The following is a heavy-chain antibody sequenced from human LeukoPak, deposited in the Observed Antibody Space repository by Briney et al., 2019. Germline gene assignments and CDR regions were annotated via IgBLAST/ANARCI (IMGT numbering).Heavy chain of an antibody. V-gene: IGHV4-61*08. CDR2: IYYSGST. D-gene: IGHD4/OR15-4a*01. CDR3: ARDRGLTTSGGVGFDY. CDR1: GGSISSGGYY. J-gene: IGHJ4*02. Sequence: PSETLSLTCTVSGGSISSGGYYWNWIRQPPGKGLEWIGYIYYSGSTNYNSSLKSRVTISVDASKNQFSLKLSSVTAADTAVYYCARDRGLTTSGGVGFDYWGQGTLVTVSS.